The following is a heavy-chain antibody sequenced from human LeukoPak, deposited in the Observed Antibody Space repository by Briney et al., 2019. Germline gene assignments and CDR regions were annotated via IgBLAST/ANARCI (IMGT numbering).Heavy chain of an antibody. CDR3: ARAGRGLHPPFDY. Sequence: ASVKVSCEASGYTFTGYYMHWVRQAPGQGLEWMGRINPNSGGTNYAQKFQGRVTMTRDTSISTAYMELSRLRSDDTAVYYCARAGRGLHPPFDYWGQGTLVTVSS. V-gene: IGHV1-2*06. CDR2: INPNSGGT. D-gene: IGHD5-24*01. J-gene: IGHJ4*02. CDR1: GYTFTGYY.